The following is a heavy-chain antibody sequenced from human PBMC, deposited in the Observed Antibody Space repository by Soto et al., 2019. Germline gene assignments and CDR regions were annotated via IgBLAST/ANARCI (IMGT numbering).Heavy chain of an antibody. CDR1: GGSISSYY. CDR3: ARRAGDSSGYYLDY. V-gene: IGHV4-59*08. D-gene: IGHD3-22*01. CDR2: IYYSGST. Sequence: SETLSLTCTVSGGSISSYYWSWIRQPPGKGLEWIGYIYYSGSTNYNPSLKSRVTISVDTSKNQFSLKLSSVTAADTAVYYCARRAGDSSGYYLDYWGKGTLVTVS. J-gene: IGHJ4*02.